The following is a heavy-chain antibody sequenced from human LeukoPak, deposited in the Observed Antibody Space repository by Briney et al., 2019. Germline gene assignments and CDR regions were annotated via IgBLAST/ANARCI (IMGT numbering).Heavy chain of an antibody. CDR2: INHSGST. CDR1: GGSFSGYY. CDR3: ARGRGIAVAGTISGFDY. D-gene: IGHD6-19*01. V-gene: IGHV4-34*01. J-gene: IGHJ4*02. Sequence: PSETLSLTCAVYGGSFSGYYWSWIRQPPGEGLEWTGEINHSGSTNYNPSLKSRVTISVDTSKNQFSLKLSSVTAADTAVYYCARGRGIAVAGTISGFDYWGQGTLVTVSS.